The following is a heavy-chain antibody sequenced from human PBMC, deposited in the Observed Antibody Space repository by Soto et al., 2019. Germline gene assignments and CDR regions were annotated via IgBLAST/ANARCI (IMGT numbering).Heavy chain of an antibody. CDR2: IRAHNGNT. CDR3: AGGMYGDY. J-gene: IGHJ4*02. CDR1: GYTFTSYV. D-gene: IGHD2-8*01. Sequence: QVHLVHSGAEVKRHGASVKVSCKASGYTFTSYVITWVRQSPGQGLEWTGWIRAHNGNTVYAQKLQGRVLVTRDTSTSTAYMELRSLISDDTAVYYGAGGMYGDYWGQGALVTVSS. V-gene: IGHV1-18*01.